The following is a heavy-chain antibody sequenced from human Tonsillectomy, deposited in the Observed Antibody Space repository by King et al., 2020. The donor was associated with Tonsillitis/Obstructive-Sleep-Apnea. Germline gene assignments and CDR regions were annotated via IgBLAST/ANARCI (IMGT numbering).Heavy chain of an antibody. CDR2: ISGSGSTI. J-gene: IGHJ3*02. D-gene: IGHD4-23*01. CDR1: GFTFSDYY. CDR3: ARRRSHDYGRKDDPFNI. V-gene: IGHV3-11*01. Sequence: VQLVESGGGLVKPGGSLRLSCAASGFTFSDYYMTWIRQAPGKGLEWISYISGSGSTIYYADSVKGRFTISRDNAKNSLCLQMNSLRVEDTAVYYCARRRSHDYGRKDDPFNIWGQGTMVTVSS.